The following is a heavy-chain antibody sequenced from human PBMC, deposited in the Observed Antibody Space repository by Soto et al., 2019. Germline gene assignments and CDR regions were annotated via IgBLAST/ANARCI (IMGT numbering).Heavy chain of an antibody. J-gene: IGHJ4*02. Sequence: QVQLVESGGGVVQPGRSLRLSCAASGFTFSSYAMHWVRQAPGKGLEWVAVISYDGSNKYYADSVKGRFTISRDNSKNPLSLQMNSLRAEDTAVYYCARASYIQGVKNDYWVQGTLVTVSS. D-gene: IGHD2-21*01. V-gene: IGHV3-30-3*01. CDR2: ISYDGSNK. CDR3: ARASYIQGVKNDY. CDR1: GFTFSSYA.